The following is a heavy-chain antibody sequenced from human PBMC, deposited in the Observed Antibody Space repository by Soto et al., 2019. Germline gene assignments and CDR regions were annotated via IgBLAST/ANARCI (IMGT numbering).Heavy chain of an antibody. J-gene: IGHJ4*02. CDR2: IYYRASI. D-gene: IGHD6-19*01. CDR3: AKSLWDTSGWKTDY. V-gene: IGHV4-59*01. Sequence: SETLSLTCTVSGDSISRLYWRGIRQPPGKGLEWMGSIYYRASINYNHPLKSRVTISVDPSKNQFSLRLSSVTAADTAVYYCAKSLWDTSGWKTDYWGQGTLVTVS. CDR1: GDSISRLY.